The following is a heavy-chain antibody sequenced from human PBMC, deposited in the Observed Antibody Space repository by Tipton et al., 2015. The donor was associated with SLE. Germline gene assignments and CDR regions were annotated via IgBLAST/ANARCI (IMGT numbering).Heavy chain of an antibody. CDR3: ARRLKEDDFWGGDDC. V-gene: IGHV4-59*01. CDR2: IYYSGST. J-gene: IGHJ4*02. D-gene: IGHD3-3*01. CDR1: GGSFSGYA. Sequence: TLSLTCALSGGSFSGYAWSWIRHPPGKGLEWIGYIYYSGSTNYNPSLKSRVTISVDTSKNQFSLNLRSVTAADTAVYYCARRLKEDDFWGGDDCWGQGILVTVSS.